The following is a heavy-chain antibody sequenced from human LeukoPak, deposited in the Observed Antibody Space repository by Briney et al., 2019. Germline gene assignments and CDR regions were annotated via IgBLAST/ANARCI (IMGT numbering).Heavy chain of an antibody. D-gene: IGHD2-2*01. Sequence: PGGSLRLSCAASGFTFSSYAMSWVRQAPGKGLEGVSAISGSGGSTYYADSVKGRFTISRENSKNTLSLQMNSRRAEDTAVYYSAKSPPPPSIVVVPLVSWGQGTLVTVSS. CDR2: ISGSGGST. CDR3: AKSPPPPSIVVVPLVS. J-gene: IGHJ5*02. CDR1: GFTFSSYA. V-gene: IGHV3-23*01.